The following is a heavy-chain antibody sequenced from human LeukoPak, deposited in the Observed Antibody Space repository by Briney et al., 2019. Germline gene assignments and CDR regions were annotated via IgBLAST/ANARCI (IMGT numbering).Heavy chain of an antibody. J-gene: IGHJ4*02. CDR1: GGSIGSYY. V-gene: IGHV4-4*07. Sequence: SETLSLTCTVSGGSIGSYYWSWIRQPAGKGLEWIGRIYTSGSTNYNPSLKSRVTMSVDTSKNQFSLKLSSVTAADTAVYYCAREFVNYYGSGSYYYFDYWGQGTLVTVSS. D-gene: IGHD3-10*01. CDR2: IYTSGST. CDR3: AREFVNYYGSGSYYYFDY.